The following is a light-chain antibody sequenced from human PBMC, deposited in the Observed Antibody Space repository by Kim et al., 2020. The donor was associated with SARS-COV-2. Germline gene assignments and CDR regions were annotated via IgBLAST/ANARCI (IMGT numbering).Light chain of an antibody. CDR3: LQHSTYPIT. CDR2: GAS. J-gene: IGKJ5*01. V-gene: IGKV1-17*01. Sequence: ASMDDRVTIACRESQDIRNDLGWYQQNPGRAPKRLIYGASSLQSGVPSRFSGSGSGTEFTLTISSVQPEDFATYFCLQHSTYPITFGQGTRLEIK. CDR1: QDIRND.